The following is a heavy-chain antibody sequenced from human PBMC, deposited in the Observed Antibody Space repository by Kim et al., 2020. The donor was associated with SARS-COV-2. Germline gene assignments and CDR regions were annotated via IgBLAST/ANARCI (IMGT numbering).Heavy chain of an antibody. V-gene: IGHV7-4-1*02. CDR3: ARKYFDWLLLGYYYSNMDV. Sequence: WVGWINTNTGNPTYAQGFTGRFVFSLDTSVSTAYLRISSLKAEDTAVYFCARKYFDWLLLGYYYSNMDVWGQGTTVTVSS. CDR2: INTNTGNP. D-gene: IGHD3-9*01. J-gene: IGHJ6*02.